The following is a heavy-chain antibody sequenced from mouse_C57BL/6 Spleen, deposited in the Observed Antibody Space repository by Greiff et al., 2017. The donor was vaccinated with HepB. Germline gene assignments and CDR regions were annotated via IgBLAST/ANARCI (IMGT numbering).Heavy chain of an antibody. CDR2: INYDGSST. D-gene: IGHD1-1*01. CDR3: ARKGYYGSIDY. V-gene: IGHV5-16*01. J-gene: IGHJ2*01. CDR1: GFTFSDYY. Sequence: EVQLVESEGGLVQPGSSMKLSCTASGFTFSDYYMAWVRQVPEKGLEWVANINYDGSSTYYLDSLKSRFIISRDNAKNILYLQMSSLKSEDTVTYYCARKGYYGSIDYWGQGTTLTVSS.